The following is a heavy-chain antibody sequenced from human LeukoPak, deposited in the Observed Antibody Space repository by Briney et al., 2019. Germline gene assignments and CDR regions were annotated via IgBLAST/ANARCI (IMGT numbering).Heavy chain of an antibody. J-gene: IGHJ4*02. CDR1: GFTFSSYA. D-gene: IGHD6-13*01. V-gene: IGHV3-9*01. CDR2: ISWNSGSI. CDR3: AKDKGYSSSWLDY. Sequence: GGSLRLSCAASGFTFSSYAMSWVRQAPGKGLEWVSGISWNSGSIGYADSVKGRFTISRDNAKNSLYLQMNSLRAEDTALYYCAKDKGYSSSWLDYWGQGTLVTVSS.